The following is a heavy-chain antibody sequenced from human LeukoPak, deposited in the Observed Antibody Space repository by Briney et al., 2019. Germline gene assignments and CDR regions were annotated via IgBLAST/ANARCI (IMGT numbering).Heavy chain of an antibody. CDR1: GGSISSYY. CDR3: ARGHIVATLVSRYFDY. V-gene: IGHV4-59*12. D-gene: IGHD5-12*01. Sequence: PSETLSLTCTVSGGSISSYYWSWIRQPPGKGLEWIGYIYYSGSTNYNPSLKSRVTISVDTSKNQFSLKLSSVTAADTAVYYCARGHIVATLVSRYFDYWGQGTLVTVSS. CDR2: IYYSGST. J-gene: IGHJ4*02.